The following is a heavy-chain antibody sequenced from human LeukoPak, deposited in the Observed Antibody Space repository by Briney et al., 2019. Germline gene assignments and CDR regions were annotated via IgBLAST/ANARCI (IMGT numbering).Heavy chain of an antibody. J-gene: IGHJ4*02. V-gene: IGHV4-59*01. CDR2: IYYSGST. CDR1: GGSISSYY. Sequence: SETLSLTCTVSGGSISSYYWSWIRQPPGKGLEWIGYIYYSGSTSYNPSLKSRVTISVDTSKNQFSLKLNSVTAADTAVYYCARIGHEDYYFDYWGQGTLVTVSS. CDR3: ARIGHEDYYFDY.